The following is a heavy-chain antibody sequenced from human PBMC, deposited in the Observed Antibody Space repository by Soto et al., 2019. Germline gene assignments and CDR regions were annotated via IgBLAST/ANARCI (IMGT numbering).Heavy chain of an antibody. CDR2: IVPLFAAA. V-gene: IGHV1-69*12. CDR1: GGTFGGYG. Sequence: QVQLEQSAAEVKKPGSSVKVSCRASGGTFGGYGLHWVRQAPGQGLEWMGGIVPLFAAATYAQKFQGRVKIRGDASGGNLELPSLRPADTAIYYCARGGTWYAHSGRSYHYTAELDSWGQGTLVTVSS. D-gene: IGHD3-16*02. J-gene: IGHJ4*02. CDR3: ARGGTWYAHSGRSYHYTAELDS.